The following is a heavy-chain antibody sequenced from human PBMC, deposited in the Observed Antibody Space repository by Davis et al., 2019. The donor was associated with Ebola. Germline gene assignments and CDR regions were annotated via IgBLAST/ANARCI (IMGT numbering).Heavy chain of an antibody. CDR2: ISYDGSNK. CDR1: GFTFSSYA. V-gene: IGHV3-30-3*01. Sequence: PGGSLRLSCAASGFTFSSYAMHWVRQAPGKGLEWVAVISYDGSNKYYADSVKGRFTISRDNSKNTLYLQMSSLRAEDTAVYHCAKNDDYGGNPQFDYWGQGTLVTVSS. D-gene: IGHD4-23*01. J-gene: IGHJ4*02. CDR3: AKNDDYGGNPQFDY.